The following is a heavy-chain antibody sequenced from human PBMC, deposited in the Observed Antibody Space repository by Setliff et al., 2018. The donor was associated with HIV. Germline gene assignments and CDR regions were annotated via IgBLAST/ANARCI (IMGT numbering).Heavy chain of an antibody. J-gene: IGHJ4*02. CDR1: GGSISSGSYY. D-gene: IGHD3-22*01. V-gene: IGHV4-61*02. CDR2: IYTSGST. Sequence: SETLSLTCTVSGGSISSGSYYWSWIRQPAGKGPEWIGRIYTSGSTNYNPSLESRVTISVDTSKNQFSLKLSSVTAADTALYFCARGRQGLYYYSSGFSRGRYYDLWGQGTLVTVS. CDR3: ARGRQGLYYYSSGFSRGRYYDL.